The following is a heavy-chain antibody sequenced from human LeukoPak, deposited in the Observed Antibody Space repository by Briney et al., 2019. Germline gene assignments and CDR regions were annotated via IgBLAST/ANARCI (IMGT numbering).Heavy chain of an antibody. J-gene: IGHJ4*02. CDR1: SGSIKFSSYY. D-gene: IGHD1-26*01. Sequence: PSETLSLTCTVSSGSIKFSSYYWSWVRQPPGKGLEWIGSIYYTVSTYYNSSLKSRVTISVDTSKNQFSLNLTSVTASDTAVYYCAGERGPYYHYFDYWGQGTLVTVSS. V-gene: IGHV4-39*02. CDR2: IYYTVST. CDR3: AGERGPYYHYFDY.